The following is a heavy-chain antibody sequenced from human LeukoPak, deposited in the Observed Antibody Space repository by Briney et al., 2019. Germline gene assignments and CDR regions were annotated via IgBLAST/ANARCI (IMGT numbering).Heavy chain of an antibody. J-gene: IGHJ4*02. CDR2: INPSGGST. CDR1: GYTFTSYY. CDR3: ARVVHPTSYYYDSSGYSDY. D-gene: IGHD3-22*01. Sequence: ASVKVSCKASGYTFTSYYMHWVRQAPGQGLEWMGIINPSGGSTSYAQKFQGRVTMTRDTSTSTVYMELSSLRSEDTAVYYCARVVHPTSYYYDSSGYSDYWGQGTLVTVSS. V-gene: IGHV1-46*01.